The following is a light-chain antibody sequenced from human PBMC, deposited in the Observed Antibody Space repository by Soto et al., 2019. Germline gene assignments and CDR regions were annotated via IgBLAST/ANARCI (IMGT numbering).Light chain of an antibody. J-gene: IGKJ1*01. CDR2: WAS. CDR1: QSVLYSSNNKNY. CDR3: QQYYSTPWT. V-gene: IGKV4-1*01. Sequence: IAMTQSPASLAVSLGERATINCKSSQSVLYSSNNKNYLAWYQQKPGQPPKLLIYWASTRESGVPDRFSGSGSGTDFTLTISSLQAEDVAVYYCQQYYSTPWTFGQGTKVEIK.